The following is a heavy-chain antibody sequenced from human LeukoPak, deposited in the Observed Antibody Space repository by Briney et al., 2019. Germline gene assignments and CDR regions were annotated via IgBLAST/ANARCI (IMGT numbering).Heavy chain of an antibody. D-gene: IGHD3-3*01. CDR1: GFTFSSYW. J-gene: IGHJ6*03. CDR3: ARGTGFWSGYSYYYMDV. CDR2: IKKDGSEK. V-gene: IGHV3-7*01. Sequence: GGSLRLSCAASGFTFSSYWMSWVRQAPGKGLEWVANIKKDGSEKYYVDSVKGRFTISRDNAKNSLYLQMNSLRAEDTAVYYCARGTGFWSGYSYYYMDVWGKGTTVTVSS.